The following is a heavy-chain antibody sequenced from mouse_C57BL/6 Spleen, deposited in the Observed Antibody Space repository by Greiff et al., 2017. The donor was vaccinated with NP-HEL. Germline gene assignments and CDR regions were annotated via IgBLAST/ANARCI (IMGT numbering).Heavy chain of an antibody. D-gene: IGHD1-1*01. CDR3: ARDRYYGSSPYFDV. CDR2: ISYDGSN. CDR1: GYSITSGYY. J-gene: IGHJ1*03. Sequence: EVKLQESGPGLVKPSQSLSLTCSVTGYSITSGYYWNWIRQFPGNNLEWMGYISYDGSNNYNPSLKNRISITRDTSKNQFFLKLNSVTTEDTATYYCARDRYYGSSPYFDVWGTGTTVTVSS. V-gene: IGHV3-6*01.